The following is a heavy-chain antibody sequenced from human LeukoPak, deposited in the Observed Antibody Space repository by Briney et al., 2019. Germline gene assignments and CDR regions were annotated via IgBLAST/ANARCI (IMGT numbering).Heavy chain of an antibody. Sequence: SETLSLTCTVSGGSVSSGLNKWSWIRQPPGKGLEWIVDISYSGSATYNPSLRSRVTISVDTSTNQFSLTLGSVTAADTAVYYCATETECSGGTCYSYGWFDPWGQGTQVIVSS. J-gene: IGHJ5*02. CDR2: ISYSGSA. CDR1: GGSVSSGLNK. V-gene: IGHV4-61*01. CDR3: ATETECSGGTCYSYGWFDP. D-gene: IGHD2-15*01.